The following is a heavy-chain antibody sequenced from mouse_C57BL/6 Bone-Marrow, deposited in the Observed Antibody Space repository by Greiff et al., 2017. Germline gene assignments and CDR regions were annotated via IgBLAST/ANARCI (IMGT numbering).Heavy chain of an antibody. D-gene: IGHD2-5*01. CDR1: GYTFTDYY. J-gene: IGHJ2*01. Sequence: EVQLQQSGPELVKPGASVKISCKASGYTFTDYYMNWVKQSHGKSLEWIGDINPNNGGTSYHQKFKGKATLTVDKSSSTAYMELRRLTSEDSAVYYCARSGYDSNYYFDYWGQGTTLTVSS. CDR3: ARSGYDSNYYFDY. V-gene: IGHV1-26*01. CDR2: INPNNGGT.